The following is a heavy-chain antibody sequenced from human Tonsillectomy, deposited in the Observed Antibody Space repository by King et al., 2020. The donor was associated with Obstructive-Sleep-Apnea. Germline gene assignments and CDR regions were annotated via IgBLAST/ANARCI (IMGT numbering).Heavy chain of an antibody. CDR3: AKCNSRSCYYYGIDV. D-gene: IGHD2/OR15-2a*01. J-gene: IGHJ6*02. CDR1: GFIFNSYW. CDR2: IKQDGSET. Sequence: VQLVESGGGLVQPGGSLRLSCAASGFIFNSYWMSWVRQAPGKGLEWVANIKQDGSETYYVDSVRGRFTISRDNAKSSLYLQMNSLRAEDTAVYYCAKCNSRSCYYYGIDVWGQGTTVSVSS. V-gene: IGHV3-7*01.